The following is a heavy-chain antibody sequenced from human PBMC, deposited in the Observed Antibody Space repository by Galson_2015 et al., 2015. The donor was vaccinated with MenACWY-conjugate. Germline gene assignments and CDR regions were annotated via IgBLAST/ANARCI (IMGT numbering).Heavy chain of an antibody. CDR3: AKGFYRGPGGKACDI. D-gene: IGHD4-23*01. V-gene: IGHV3-23*01. CDR2: ISDSGDTT. CDR1: GFTFSTYA. Sequence: SLRLSCAASGFTFSTYAMSWVRQAPGKGLEWVSTISDSGDTTYFADSVRGRFTVSRDNSKNTLYLQINSLRAEDTAVFYCAKGFYRGPGGKACDIWGQGTMVTVSS. J-gene: IGHJ3*02.